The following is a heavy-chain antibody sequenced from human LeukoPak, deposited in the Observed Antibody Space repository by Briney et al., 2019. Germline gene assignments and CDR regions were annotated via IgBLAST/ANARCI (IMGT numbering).Heavy chain of an antibody. D-gene: IGHD5-18*01. CDR2: ISWNSGSI. J-gene: IGHJ5*02. V-gene: IGHV3-9*03. CDR3: AKDRYSYGFLGGSGARSGWFDP. Sequence: PGGSLRLSCAASGFTFDDYAMHWVRQAPGKGLEWVSGISWNSGSIGYADSVKGRFTISRDNAKNSLYLQMNSLRAEDMALYYCAKDRYSYGFLGGSGARSGWFDPWGQGTLVTVSS. CDR1: GFTFDDYA.